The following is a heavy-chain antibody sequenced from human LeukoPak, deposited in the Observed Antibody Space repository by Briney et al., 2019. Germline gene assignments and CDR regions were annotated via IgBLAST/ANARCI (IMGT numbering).Heavy chain of an antibody. Sequence: GASVKVSCKASGYTFTSYGISWVRQAPGQGLEWMGWISAYKGNTNYAQKLQGRVTMTTDTSTSTAYMELRSLRSDDTAVYYCARDLRGGYWYYFDYWGQGTLVTVSS. D-gene: IGHD5-12*01. V-gene: IGHV1-18*01. J-gene: IGHJ4*02. CDR1: GYTFTSYG. CDR2: ISAYKGNT. CDR3: ARDLRGGYWYYFDY.